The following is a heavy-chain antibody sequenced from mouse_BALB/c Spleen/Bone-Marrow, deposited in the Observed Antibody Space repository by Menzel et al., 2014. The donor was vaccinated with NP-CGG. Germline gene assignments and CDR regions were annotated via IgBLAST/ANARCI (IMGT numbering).Heavy chain of an antibody. CDR1: CYTFPSYW. CDR3: ARYDGPAWFAY. Sequence: QGQLVESGAELVKPGASVKLSCKASCYTFPSYWIHWVKLRPGQGLEWIGKIYPSNGRTNYNEKFKNKATLTVDKSSSTAYIQLSSLTSEDSAVYYCARYDGPAWFAYWGQGTLVTVSA. CDR2: IYPSNGRT. D-gene: IGHD2-3*01. J-gene: IGHJ3*01. V-gene: IGHV1S81*02.